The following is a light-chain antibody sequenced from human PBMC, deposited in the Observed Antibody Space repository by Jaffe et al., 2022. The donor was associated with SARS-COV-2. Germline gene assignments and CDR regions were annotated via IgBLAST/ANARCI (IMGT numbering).Light chain of an antibody. CDR1: SSDVGGYNY. V-gene: IGLV2-11*01. Sequence: QSALTQPRSVSGSPGQSVTISCTGTSSDVGGYNYVSWYQQHPGKAPKLMIYDVSKWPSGVPDRFSGSKSGNTASLTISGLQAEDEADYYCCSYAGGDTFVFGSGTKVTVL. CDR2: DVS. CDR3: CSYAGGDTFV. J-gene: IGLJ1*01.